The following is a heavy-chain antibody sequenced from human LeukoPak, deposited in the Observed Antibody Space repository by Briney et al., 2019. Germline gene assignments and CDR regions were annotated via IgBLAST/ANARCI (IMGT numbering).Heavy chain of an antibody. V-gene: IGHV3-48*01. CDR3: ARRTPMDV. CDR1: GFTFSSYS. J-gene: IGHJ6*02. Sequence: GGSLRLSCAASGFTFSSYSMNWVRQAPGKGLEWVSYISSSSSTIYYADSVKGRFTISRDNAKNSLYLQMNSLRAEDTAEYYCARRTPMDVWGQGTTVTVSS. D-gene: IGHD2-2*01. CDR2: ISSSSSTI.